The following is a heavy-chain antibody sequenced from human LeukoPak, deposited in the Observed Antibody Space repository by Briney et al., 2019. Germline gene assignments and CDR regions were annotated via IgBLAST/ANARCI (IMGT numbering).Heavy chain of an antibody. V-gene: IGHV3-48*03. D-gene: IGHD3-3*01. CDR1: GFTFSSYE. Sequence: PGGSLRLSCAASGFTFSSYEMNWVRQAPRKGLEWVSYISSSWNTIYYADSVKGRYTISRDNAKNSLYLQMNSLRAEDTAVYYCARATRTATYYDFWSGHPNGFDPWCWGNGAIVSA. J-gene: IGHJ5*02. CDR3: ARATRTATYYDFWSGHPNGFDP. CDR2: ISSSWNTI.